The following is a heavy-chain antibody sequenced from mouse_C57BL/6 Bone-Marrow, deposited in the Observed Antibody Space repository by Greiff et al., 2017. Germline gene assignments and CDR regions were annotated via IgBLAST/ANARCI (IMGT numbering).Heavy chain of an antibody. J-gene: IGHJ3*01. CDR2: IYPRSGNT. CDR1: GYTFTSYC. Sequence: VKLMESGAELARPGASVKLSCKASGYTFTSYCISWVKQRTGQGLEWIGEIYPRSGNTYYNAKFKGKATLTADKSSSTAYMELRSLTSEDTAVYFCARQLWLGGAYWGQGTLVTVSA. CDR3: ARQLWLGGAY. V-gene: IGHV1-81*01. D-gene: IGHD3-1*01.